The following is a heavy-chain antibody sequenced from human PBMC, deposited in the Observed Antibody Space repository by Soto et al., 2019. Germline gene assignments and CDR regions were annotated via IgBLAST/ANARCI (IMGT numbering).Heavy chain of an antibody. V-gene: IGHV4-34*01. CDR3: ARALRLRATPSDYYYYMDV. Sequence: SETLSLTCAVYGGSFSGYYWSWIRQPPGKGLEWIGEINHSGSTNYNPSLKSRVTISVDTSKNQFSLKLSSVTAADTAVYYCARALRLRATPSDYYYYMDVWGKGTTVTVSS. J-gene: IGHJ6*03. CDR1: GGSFSGYY. CDR2: INHSGST. D-gene: IGHD3-16*01.